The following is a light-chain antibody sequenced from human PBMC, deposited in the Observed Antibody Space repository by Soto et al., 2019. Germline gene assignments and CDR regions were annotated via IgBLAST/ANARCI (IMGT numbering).Light chain of an antibody. J-gene: IGKJ2*01. CDR3: PQLNTYPHT. CDR1: QGISSS. V-gene: IGKV1-9*01. CDR2: AAS. Sequence: DIQLTQSPSFLSASVGDRVTITCRASQGISSSLAWFQQKPGKAPKLLIYAASTLQSRVPSRFSGSGSGTDFTLTISSLQPEDFATYYCPQLNTYPHTFGQGTKLEIK.